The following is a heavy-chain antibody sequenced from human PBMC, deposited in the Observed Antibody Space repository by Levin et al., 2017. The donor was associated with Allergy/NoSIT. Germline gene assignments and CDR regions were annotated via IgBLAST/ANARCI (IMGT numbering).Heavy chain of an antibody. Sequence: SETLSLTCAVYGGSFSGYYWSWIRQPPGKGLEWIGEINHSGSTNYNPSLKSRVTISVDTSKNQFSLKLSSVTAADTAVYYCARAYSSSARSSYYMDVWGKGTTVTVSS. CDR1: GGSFSGYY. J-gene: IGHJ6*03. D-gene: IGHD6-6*01. CDR3: ARAYSSSARSSYYMDV. CDR2: INHSGST. V-gene: IGHV4-34*01.